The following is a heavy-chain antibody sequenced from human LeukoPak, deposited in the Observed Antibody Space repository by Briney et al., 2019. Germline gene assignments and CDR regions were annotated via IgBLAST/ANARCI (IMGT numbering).Heavy chain of an antibody. CDR1: GFTFSSYG. CDR2: IWYDGSNK. D-gene: IGHD4-17*01. Sequence: PGRSLRLSCAASGFTFSSYGMHWVRQAPGKGLEWVAVIWYDGSNKYYADSVKGRFTISRDNSKNTLYLQMNSLRAEDTAVYYCATAAVYSYGDGAFDIWGQGTMVTVSS. CDR3: ATAAVYSYGDGAFDI. V-gene: IGHV3-33*08. J-gene: IGHJ3*02.